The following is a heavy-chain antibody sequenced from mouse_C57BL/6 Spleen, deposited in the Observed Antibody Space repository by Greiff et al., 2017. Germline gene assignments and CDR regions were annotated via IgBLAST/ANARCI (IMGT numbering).Heavy chain of an antibody. CDR1: GDSFTGYY. J-gene: IGHJ3*01. CDR2: INPSTGGT. V-gene: IGHV1-42*01. CDR3: SRGNYYDYDWFAY. D-gene: IGHD2-4*01. Sequence: EVQLQQSGPELVQPGASVKISCKASGDSFTGYYMNWVKQSPEKSLEWIGEINPSTGGTTYNQKFKAKATLTVAKSSSTAYMQLKSLTSEYSAVYYCSRGNYYDYDWFAYWRQATLFPVSA.